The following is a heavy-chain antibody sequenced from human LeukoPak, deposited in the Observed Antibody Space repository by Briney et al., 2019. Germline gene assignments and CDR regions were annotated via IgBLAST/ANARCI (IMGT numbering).Heavy chain of an antibody. CDR3: ARGVNYYDSSYDY. CDR2: ISTSSSYI. CDR1: GFTFSSYS. J-gene: IGHJ4*02. V-gene: IGHV3-21*01. D-gene: IGHD3-22*01. Sequence: SGGSLRLSCVASGFTFSSYSMNWVRQAPGKGLEWVSSISTSSSYIYYADSVKGRFTISRDNAKNSLYLQMNSLRAEDTAVYYCARGVNYYDSSYDYWGQGTLVTVSS.